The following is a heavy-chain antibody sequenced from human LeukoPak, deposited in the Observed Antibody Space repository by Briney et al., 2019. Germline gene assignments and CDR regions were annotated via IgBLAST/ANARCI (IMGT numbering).Heavy chain of an antibody. V-gene: IGHV3-23*01. Sequence: QSGGSLRLSCAASGFTFTNHAMAWVRLAPGKGLEWVSTLSDSGASTYYADSVKGRFTISRDNSRNTMYPQMDSLRADDTGVYFCARTPNRDGYSHIDFWGQGALVTVSS. CDR3: ARTPNRDGYSHIDF. J-gene: IGHJ4*02. D-gene: IGHD5-24*01. CDR1: GFTFTNHA. CDR2: LSDSGAST.